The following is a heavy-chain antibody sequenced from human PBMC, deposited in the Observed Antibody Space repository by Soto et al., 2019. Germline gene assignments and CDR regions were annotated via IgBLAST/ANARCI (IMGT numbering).Heavy chain of an antibody. CDR2: INAGNGNT. V-gene: IGHV1-3*05. D-gene: IGHD2-21*02. CDR1: GYTFTSYA. J-gene: IGHJ4*02. Sequence: QVQLVQSGAEEKKPGASVKVSCKASGYTFTSYAMHWVRQAPGQRLEWMGWINAGNGNTKYSQKFQGRVTMTRDTAASTAYMELSSLRSEDTAVYYGARSIVVVTALDYWGQGTLVTVSS. CDR3: ARSIVVVTALDY.